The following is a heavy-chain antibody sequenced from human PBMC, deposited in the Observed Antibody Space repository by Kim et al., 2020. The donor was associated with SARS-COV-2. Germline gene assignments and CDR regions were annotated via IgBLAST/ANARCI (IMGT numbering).Heavy chain of an antibody. CDR3: SKADGSGNYLDS. Sequence: GGSLRLSCAVSGFSFDDYTMHWVRQAPGKGLEWVSLLRWDGSTSYYADSVKGRFTISKDNRKNFLFLHMNRLTTEDSALYFCSKADGSGNYLDSWGQGTRVTVSS. CDR2: LRWDGSTS. J-gene: IGHJ4*02. D-gene: IGHD3-10*01. V-gene: IGHV3-43*01. CDR1: GFSFDDYT.